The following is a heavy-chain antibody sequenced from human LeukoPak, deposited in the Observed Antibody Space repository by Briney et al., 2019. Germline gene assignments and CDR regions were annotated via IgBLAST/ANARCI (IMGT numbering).Heavy chain of an antibody. CDR1: GFMFSDYG. CDR2: IRYDETIK. CDR3: AKTGFQWGNYYYYMDV. Sequence: GGSLRLSCAASGFMFSDYGMHWLRQAPGKGLEWVAFIRYDETIKYYADSVKGRFTISRDNSKNTLYLQMTSLRPEDTAVYSCAKTGFQWGNYYYYMDVWGEGTTVTVSS. J-gene: IGHJ6*03. D-gene: IGHD3-16*01. V-gene: IGHV3-30*02.